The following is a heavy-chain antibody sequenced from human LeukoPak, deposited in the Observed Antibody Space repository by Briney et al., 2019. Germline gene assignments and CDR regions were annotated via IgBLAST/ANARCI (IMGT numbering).Heavy chain of an antibody. CDR1: GYTFTGYY. Sequence: ASVKLSCKASGYTFTGYYMHCVRQAPGQGLEWMGWINPNSGGTNYAQKFQGRVIMTRDTSISTAYMELSRLRSDDTAVYYCARGDYDSSGYAFDIWGQGTMVTVSS. D-gene: IGHD3-22*01. V-gene: IGHV1-2*02. J-gene: IGHJ3*02. CDR3: ARGDYDSSGYAFDI. CDR2: INPNSGGT.